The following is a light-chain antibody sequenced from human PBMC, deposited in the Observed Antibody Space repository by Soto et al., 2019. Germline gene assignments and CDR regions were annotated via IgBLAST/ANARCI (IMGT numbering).Light chain of an antibody. CDR2: DTS. CDR3: LLSYSGALV. V-gene: IGLV7-46*01. J-gene: IGLJ3*02. CDR1: TGAVTSGHY. Sequence: QAVVTQEPSLTVSPGGTVTLTCGSSTGAVTSGHYPYWFQQKPGQAPRTLIYDTSNKHSWTPARFSGSLLGGKAALTLSGXXXXXXXEYYCLLSYSGALVFGGGTKLTVL.